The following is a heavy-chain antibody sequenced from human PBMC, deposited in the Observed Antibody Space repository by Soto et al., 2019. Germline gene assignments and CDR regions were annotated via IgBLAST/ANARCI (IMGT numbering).Heavy chain of an antibody. D-gene: IGHD4-17*01. CDR1: GFTFDDYA. Sequence: GGSLRLSCAASGFTFDDYAMHWVRQAPGKGLEWVSGISWNSGSIGYADSVKGRFTISRDNAKNSLYLQMNSLRAEDTALYYCAIDPDYGGNSGHFDYWGQGTLVTVSS. J-gene: IGHJ4*02. CDR3: AIDPDYGGNSGHFDY. V-gene: IGHV3-9*01. CDR2: ISWNSGSI.